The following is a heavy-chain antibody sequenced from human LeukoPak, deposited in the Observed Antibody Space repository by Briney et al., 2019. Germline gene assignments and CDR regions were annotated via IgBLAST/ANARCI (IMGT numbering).Heavy chain of an antibody. CDR2: INTNTGNP. Sequence: ASVKVSCKASGYTFTSYAMNWVRQAPGQGLEWMGWINTNTGNPTYAQGFTGRFVFSLDTSVSTAYLQISSLKAEDTAVYYCASRYCSSTSCSPDSYYYYYYGMDVWGQGTTVTVSS. J-gene: IGHJ6*02. CDR3: ASRYCSSTSCSPDSYYYYYYGMDV. CDR1: GYTFTSYA. V-gene: IGHV7-4-1*02. D-gene: IGHD2-2*01.